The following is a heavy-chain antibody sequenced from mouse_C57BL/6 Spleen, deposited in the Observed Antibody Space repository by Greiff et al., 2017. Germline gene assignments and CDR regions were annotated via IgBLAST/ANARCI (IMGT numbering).Heavy chain of an antibody. CDR2: IYPGDGDT. CDR1: GYAISSSW. J-gene: IGHJ4*01. CDR3: ARWGNYYAMDY. V-gene: IGHV1-82*01. Sequence: QVHVKQSGPELVKPGASVKISCKASGYAISSSWMNWVKQRPGKGLEWIGRIYPGDGDTNYNGKFKGKDTLTADKSSSTAYMQLSSLTSEDSAVXFCARWGNYYAMDYWGQGTSVTVSS. D-gene: IGHD2-1*01.